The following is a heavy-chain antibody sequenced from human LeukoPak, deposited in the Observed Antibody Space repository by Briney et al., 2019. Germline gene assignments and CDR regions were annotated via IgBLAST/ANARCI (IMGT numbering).Heavy chain of an antibody. CDR2: INHSGST. J-gene: IGHJ5*02. CDR1: GGSFSGYY. V-gene: IGHV4-34*01. CDR3: AREGCSGGSCYGWFDP. Sequence: PSETLSLTCAVYGGSFSGYYWSWIRQPPGKGLEWIGEINHSGSTNYNPSLKSRVTISVDTSKNQFSLKLSSVIAADTAVYYCAREGCSGGSCYGWFDPWGQGTLVTVSS. D-gene: IGHD2-15*01.